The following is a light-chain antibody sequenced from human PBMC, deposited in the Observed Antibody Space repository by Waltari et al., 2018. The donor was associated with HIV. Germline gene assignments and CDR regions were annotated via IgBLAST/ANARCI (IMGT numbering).Light chain of an antibody. J-gene: IGLJ3*02. V-gene: IGLV1-51*01. CDR2: DND. Sequence: QSVLTQPPSLSAAPGQRVTISCSGSGSNIGSNYVSWYQQVPGTAPKVRIYDNDKRPSGIPDRFSGSTSGTSATLAITGLQSGDEADYYCAVWDSSLRSGRVFGGGTKLTVL. CDR1: GSNIGSNY. CDR3: AVWDSSLRSGRV.